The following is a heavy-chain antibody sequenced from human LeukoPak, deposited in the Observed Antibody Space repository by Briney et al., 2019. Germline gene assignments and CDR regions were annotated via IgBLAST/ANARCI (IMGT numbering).Heavy chain of an antibody. CDR3: AKTAAVAGGAGYFDY. CDR2: ISGSGGST. J-gene: IGHJ4*02. D-gene: IGHD6-19*01. V-gene: IGHV3-23*01. CDR1: GFTFSSYA. Sequence: GGSLRLSCAASGFTFSSYAMSWVRQTPGKGLEWVSAISGSGGSTYYADSVKGRFTISRDNSKNTLYLQMNSLRAEDTAVYYCAKTAAVAGGAGYFDYWGQGTLVTVSS.